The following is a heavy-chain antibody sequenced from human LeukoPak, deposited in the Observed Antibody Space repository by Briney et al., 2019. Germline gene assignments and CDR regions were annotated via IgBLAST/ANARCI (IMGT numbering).Heavy chain of an antibody. D-gene: IGHD3-22*01. CDR1: GFTFSSYA. CDR3: AKDVVPPPDYYDSSGYFDY. Sequence: GGSLRLSCAASGFTFSSYAMSWVRQAPGEGLEWVSAIGDSGGSTYYADSVKGRFTISRDNSKNTLYLQMNSLRAEDTAVYYCAKDVVPPPDYYDSSGYFDYWGQGTLVTVSS. V-gene: IGHV3-23*01. CDR2: IGDSGGST. J-gene: IGHJ4*02.